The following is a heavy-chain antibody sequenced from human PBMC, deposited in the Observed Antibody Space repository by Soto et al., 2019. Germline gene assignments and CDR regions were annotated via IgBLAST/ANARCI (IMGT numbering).Heavy chain of an antibody. J-gene: IGHJ3*02. CDR3: VRMPPYAFDI. CDR1: GFDFMIYA. V-gene: IGHV3-23*01. D-gene: IGHD2-2*01. CDR2: ISGDGTSS. Sequence: PGGSLRLSCAASGFDFMIYAMNWVRQAPGKGLEWVAVISGDGTSSYYADSVKGRFTISRDNSKNTLYLQMSSLRAEDTAVYYCVRMPPYAFDIWGQGTMVTVSS.